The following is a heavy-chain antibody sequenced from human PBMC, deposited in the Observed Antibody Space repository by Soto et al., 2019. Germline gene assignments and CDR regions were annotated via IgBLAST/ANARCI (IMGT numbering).Heavy chain of an antibody. CDR1: GGPITNY. CDR2: IYGSGST. V-gene: IGHV4-31*03. J-gene: IGHJ6*02. D-gene: IGHD4-17*01. Sequence: QVQLQESGPGLVEPSQTLSLTCTVSGGPITNYWSWIRQHPGKGLEWIGYIYGSGSTYYNPSLKTRLIMSLETSKNQLPRKLTSLTAADTAVYYCARVNLDYVTGMDVWGPGTTVTVSS. CDR3: ARVNLDYVTGMDV.